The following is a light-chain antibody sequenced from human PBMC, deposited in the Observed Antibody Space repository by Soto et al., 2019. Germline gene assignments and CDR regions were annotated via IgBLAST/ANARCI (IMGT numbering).Light chain of an antibody. CDR1: SSDAVGYHY. V-gene: IGLV2-14*01. Sequence: QSVLTPPASVSGSPGQSITIAFTGTSSDAVGYHYVSGYQQHPGKSHKLIIYEVSNRPSGVSNRLSGSQSGNTASLPISGHQAEGEADYSYSSYTRGSTLDVVCGGGTQLKVL. CDR3: SSYTRGSTLDVV. J-gene: IGLJ2*01. CDR2: EVS.